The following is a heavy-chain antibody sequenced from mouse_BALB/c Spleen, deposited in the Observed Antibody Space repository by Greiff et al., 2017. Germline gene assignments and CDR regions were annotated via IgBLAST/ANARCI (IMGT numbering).Heavy chain of an antibody. CDR3: ARRWLLRYYAMDY. CDR1: GFNIKDTY. J-gene: IGHJ4*01. V-gene: IGHV14-3*02. CDR2: IDPANGNT. Sequence: EVKLMESGAELVKPGASVKLSCTASGFNIKDTYMHWVKQRPEQGLEWIGRIDPANGNTKYDPKFQGKATITADTSSNTAYLQLSSLTSEDTAVYYCARRWLLRYYAMDYWGQGTSVTVSS. D-gene: IGHD2-3*01.